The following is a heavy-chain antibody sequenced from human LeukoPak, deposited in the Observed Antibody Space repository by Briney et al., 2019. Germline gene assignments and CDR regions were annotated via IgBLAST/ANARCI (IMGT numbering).Heavy chain of an antibody. D-gene: IGHD3-16*01. CDR1: GFRFSDFT. CDR3: GKEGGA. Sequence: GGSLRLSCAASGFRFSDFTITWVRQAPGKGPEWVSAIGGRGGSTYYADSLGGRLTISRDNSKDMLYLQMNSLKVEDTATYYCGKEGGAWGQGTKVTVSS. V-gene: IGHV3-23*01. J-gene: IGHJ5*02. CDR2: IGGRGGST.